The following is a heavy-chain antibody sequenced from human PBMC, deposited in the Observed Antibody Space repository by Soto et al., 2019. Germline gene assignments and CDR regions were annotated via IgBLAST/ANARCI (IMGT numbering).Heavy chain of an antibody. CDR3: ARGGGVGVAGSAAFDM. Sequence: QLHLVQSGAVVKKPGASVTVSCSASGYPVTAYYMHWVRQAPGRGLEWMGGINPATGAAKYTQTFPGRVTMTGDPSTSTVFMEVSGLTSEDTAVFYCARGGGVGVAGSAAFDMWGQGTLVTVSS. V-gene: IGHV1-2*02. CDR2: INPATGAA. D-gene: IGHD3-3*01. J-gene: IGHJ3*02. CDR1: GYPVTAYY.